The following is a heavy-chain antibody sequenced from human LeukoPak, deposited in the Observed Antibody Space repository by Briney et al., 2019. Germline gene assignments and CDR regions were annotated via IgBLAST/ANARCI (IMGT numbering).Heavy chain of an antibody. D-gene: IGHD6-13*01. J-gene: IGHJ4*02. V-gene: IGHV3-53*01. Sequence: PGGSLRLSCAASGFTVSSNYMSWVRQAPRKGLEWDSVIYSGGNTYYADSVKGRFTISRDNSKNTLYLQMNRLTAEDTAVYYCARDLAPDGVDYWGQGTLVTVSS. CDR1: GFTVSSNY. CDR3: ARDLAPDGVDY. CDR2: IYSGGNT.